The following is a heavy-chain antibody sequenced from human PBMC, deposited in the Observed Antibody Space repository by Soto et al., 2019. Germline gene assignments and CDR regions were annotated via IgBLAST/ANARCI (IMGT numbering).Heavy chain of an antibody. Sequence: SVKVSCKVSGYTLTELPMHWVRQAPGKGHEWMGGFGPEDGETIYAQKFQGRVTMTEDTSTDTAYMELSSLRSEDTAVYFCSSGLSGSTDDDSLIWHHGTMISV. D-gene: IGHD2-2*01. CDR2: FGPEDGET. J-gene: IGHJ3*02. CDR1: GYTLTELP. V-gene: IGHV1-24*01. CDR3: SSGLSGSTDDDSLI.